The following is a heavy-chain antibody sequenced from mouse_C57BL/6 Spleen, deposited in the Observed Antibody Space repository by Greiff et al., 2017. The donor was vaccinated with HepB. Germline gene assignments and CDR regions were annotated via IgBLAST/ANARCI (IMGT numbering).Heavy chain of an antibody. CDR1: GFTFSSYA. CDR2: ISDGGSYT. V-gene: IGHV5-4*03. Sequence: EVKLVESGGGLVTPGGSLKLSCAASGFTFSSYAMSWVRQTPEKRLEWVATISDGGSYTYYPDNVKGRFTISRDNAKNNLYLQMSHRKSEDTAMYYCARVGGYFDYWGQGTTLTVSS. CDR3: ARVGGYFDY. J-gene: IGHJ2*01.